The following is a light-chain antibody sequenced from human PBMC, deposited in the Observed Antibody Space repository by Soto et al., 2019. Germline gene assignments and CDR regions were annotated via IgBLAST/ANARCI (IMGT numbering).Light chain of an antibody. Sequence: QSVLTQPPSASGTPGQRVTISCSGSNSNVGSNTVDWYQQLPGTAPKLLIYHNNQRPSGVPDRLSGSKSGTSASLAISGLQSEDEADYYCAAWDDSLNAVVFGGVTKVTVL. CDR2: HNN. V-gene: IGLV1-44*01. CDR1: NSNVGSNT. J-gene: IGLJ2*01. CDR3: AAWDDSLNAVV.